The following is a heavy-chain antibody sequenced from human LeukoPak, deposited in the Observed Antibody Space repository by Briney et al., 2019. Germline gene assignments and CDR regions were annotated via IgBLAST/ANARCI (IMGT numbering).Heavy chain of an antibody. CDR3: ARVFGAGYSDY. D-gene: IGHD4/OR15-4a*01. Sequence: PGGSLRLSCAASEFTFSSYWMSWVRQAPGKGLEWVASIKQDGSEKYYVDSVKGRVTISRDNAKNSLYLQMNSLRAEDTAVYCCARVFGAGYSDYWGQGTLVTVSS. V-gene: IGHV3-7*01. CDR1: EFTFSSYW. J-gene: IGHJ4*02. CDR2: IKQDGSEK.